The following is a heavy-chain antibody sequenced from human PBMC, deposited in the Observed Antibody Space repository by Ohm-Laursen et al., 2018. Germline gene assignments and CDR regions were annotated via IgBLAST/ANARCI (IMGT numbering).Heavy chain of an antibody. D-gene: IGHD5-18*01. CDR3: ARGRGYSYDYFTY. J-gene: IGHJ4*02. Sequence: SETLSLTCTVSGGSISTYYWSWIRQPPEKGLGWIGYIYYSGSNNYNPSLKSRVTISVDTSKKQVSLKLTSVTAADTAVYYCARGRGYSYDYFTYWGQGTLVTVSS. CDR1: GGSISTYY. V-gene: IGHV4-59*01. CDR2: IYYSGSN.